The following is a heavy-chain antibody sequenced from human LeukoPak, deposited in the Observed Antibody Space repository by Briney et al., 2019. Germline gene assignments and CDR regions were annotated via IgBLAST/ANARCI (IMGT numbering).Heavy chain of an antibody. CDR2: IYYSGST. CDR1: GGSFSGYY. V-gene: IGHV4-34*01. J-gene: IGHJ6*03. Sequence: PSETLSLTCAVYGGSFSGYYWSWIRQPPGKGLEWIGSIYYSGSTYYNPSLKSRVTISVDTSKRQFSLKLSSVKAADTAVYHCVRRVRGGYYMDVWGKGTTVTVSS. D-gene: IGHD3-16*01. CDR3: VRRVRGGYYMDV.